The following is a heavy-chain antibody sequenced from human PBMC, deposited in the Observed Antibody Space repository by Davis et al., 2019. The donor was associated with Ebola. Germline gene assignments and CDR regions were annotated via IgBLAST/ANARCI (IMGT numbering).Heavy chain of an antibody. J-gene: IGHJ4*02. D-gene: IGHD6-19*01. CDR3: AREKESGLLQCLVDD. Sequence: ASVKVSCKASGGTFSSYAISWVRQAPGQGLEWMGWINPNSGGTNYAQKFQGRVTMTRDTSISTAYMELNRVRSDDTAVYYCAREKESGLLQCLVDDWGQGTLVTVSS. CDR1: GGTFSSYA. V-gene: IGHV1-2*02. CDR2: INPNSGGT.